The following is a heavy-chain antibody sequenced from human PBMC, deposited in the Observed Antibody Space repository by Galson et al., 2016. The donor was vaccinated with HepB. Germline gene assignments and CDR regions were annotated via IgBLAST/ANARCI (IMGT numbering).Heavy chain of an antibody. J-gene: IGHJ4*02. CDR3: ARDTDSRERSDW. Sequence: SLRLSCAVSGFSVSNNYMSWVRQAPGKGLEWVAVIYSGGDTYYADSMKGRFTISRDNSKNTLYLEMHSLRAEDTAVYYCARDTDSRERSDWWGQGTLVTVSS. V-gene: IGHV3-53*01. D-gene: IGHD3-22*01. CDR2: IYSGGDT. CDR1: GFSVSNNY.